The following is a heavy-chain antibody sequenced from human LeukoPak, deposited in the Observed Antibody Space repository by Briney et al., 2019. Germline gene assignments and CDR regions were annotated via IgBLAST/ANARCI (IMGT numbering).Heavy chain of an antibody. V-gene: IGHV1-18*01. CDR1: GYTFTSYA. J-gene: IGHJ4*02. CDR2: ISVDNGNT. CDR3: ARGPTPPYFDY. Sequence: EASVKVSCKASGYTFTSYAMNWVRQAPGQGLEWMGWISVDNGNTNYAQKVQGRVTMTTDTSTSTAYMELRSLRSGDTAVYYCARGPTPPYFDYWGQGTLVTVSS.